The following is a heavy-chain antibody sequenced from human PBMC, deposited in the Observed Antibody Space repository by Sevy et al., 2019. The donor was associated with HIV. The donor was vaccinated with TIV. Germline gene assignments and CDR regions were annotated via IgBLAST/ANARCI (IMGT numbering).Heavy chain of an antibody. Sequence: SETLSLTCAVYGGSFSGYYWSWIRQPPGKGLEWIGEINHSGSTNYNPSLKSRVTISVDTSKNQFSLKLSSVTAADTAVYYCARGLGGEMATTPRCYFDYWGQGTLVTVSS. CDR1: GGSFSGYY. CDR3: ARGLGGEMATTPRCYFDY. D-gene: IGHD3-16*01. CDR2: INHSGST. V-gene: IGHV4-34*01. J-gene: IGHJ4*02.